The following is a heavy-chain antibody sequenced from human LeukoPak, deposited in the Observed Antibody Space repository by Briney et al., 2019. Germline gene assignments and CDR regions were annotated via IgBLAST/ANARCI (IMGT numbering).Heavy chain of an antibody. CDR3: GRDLLMVRGVIMGGMGPFDI. CDR2: ISYDGSNK. CDR1: GFTFSSYA. V-gene: IGHV3-30*04. Sequence: GRSLRLSCAASGFTFSSYAMHWVRQAPGKGLEWVAVISYDGSNKYYADSVKGRFTISRDNSKNTLYLQMNSLRAEDTAVYYCGRDLLMVRGVIMGGMGPFDIWGQGTMVTVSS. J-gene: IGHJ3*02. D-gene: IGHD3-10*01.